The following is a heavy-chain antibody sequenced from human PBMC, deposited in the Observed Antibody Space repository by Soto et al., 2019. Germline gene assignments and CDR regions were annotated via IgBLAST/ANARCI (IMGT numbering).Heavy chain of an antibody. D-gene: IGHD6-19*01. V-gene: IGHV5-51*01. CDR2: IYPGDSDT. CDR3: ARRSNNSGWYNDAFDI. Sequence: GESLKISCKGSGYSFTSYWIGWVRQMPGKGLEWMGIIYPGDSDTRYSPSFQGRVTISADKPISTSYLQWISLKASDTAMYYCARRSNNSGWYNDAFDIWGQGTMVTVSS. J-gene: IGHJ3*02. CDR1: GYSFTSYW.